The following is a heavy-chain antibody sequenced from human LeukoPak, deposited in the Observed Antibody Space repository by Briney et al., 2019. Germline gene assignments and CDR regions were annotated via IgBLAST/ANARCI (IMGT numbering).Heavy chain of an antibody. D-gene: IGHD3-9*01. CDR3: TRVAQYFDILTGYYSLSPPSY. J-gene: IGHJ4*02. V-gene: IGHV3-49*04. CDR2: IRSKAYGGTT. CDR1: GFTFGDYA. Sequence: PGGSLRLSCTASGFTFGDYAMSWVRRAPEKGLEWVGFIRSKAYGGTTVYAASVKGRFTISRDDSKSIAYLQMNSLKTEDTAVYYCTRVAQYFDILTGYYSLSPPSYWGQGTLVTVSS.